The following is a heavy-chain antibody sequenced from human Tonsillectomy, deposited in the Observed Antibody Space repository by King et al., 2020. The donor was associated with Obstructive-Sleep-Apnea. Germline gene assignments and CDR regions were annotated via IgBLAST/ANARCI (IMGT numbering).Heavy chain of an antibody. V-gene: IGHV1-2*04. CDR1: GYTFTGYY. CDR3: AREYYGSGSHRKHMDV. Sequence: QLVQSGAEVKKPGASVKVSCKASGYTFTGYYIHWVRQAPGQGLEWMGWINPHSGGTDYAQKFQAWVTMTRETSISTAYMELSRLRSDDTAVYYCAREYYGSGSHRKHMDVWGQGTTVTVSS. J-gene: IGHJ6*02. D-gene: IGHD3-10*01. CDR2: INPHSGGT.